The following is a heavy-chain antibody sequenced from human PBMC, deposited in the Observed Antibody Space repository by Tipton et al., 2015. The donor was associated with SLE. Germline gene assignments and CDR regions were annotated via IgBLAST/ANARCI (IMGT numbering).Heavy chain of an antibody. V-gene: IGHV1-18*01. D-gene: IGHD3-10*01. CDR1: GGTFSSYA. J-gene: IGHJ3*02. CDR3: ATNYYGSGSYYNVAFDI. Sequence: QLVQSGAEVKKPGSSVKVSCKASGGTFSSYAISWMRQAPGQGLEWMGWISAYNGNTNYAQKLQGRVTMTTDTSTSTAYTELRSLRSDDTAVYYCATNYYGSGSYYNVAFDIWGQGTMVTVSS. CDR2: ISAYNGNT.